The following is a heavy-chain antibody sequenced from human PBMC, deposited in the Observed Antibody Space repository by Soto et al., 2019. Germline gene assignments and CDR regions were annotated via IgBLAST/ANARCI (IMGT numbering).Heavy chain of an antibody. D-gene: IGHD6-19*01. V-gene: IGHV4-31*03. J-gene: IGHJ4*02. CDR3: ARDWGSSGWPN. Sequence: SETLSLTCTVSGHSLSSGGYYWSWIRQHPGKGLEWVGYIYFTGSTLYNPSLKSRLAMSLDTSKNQFSLRLTSVTAADTAVYFCARDWGSSGWPNWGQGTLVTISS. CDR2: IYFTGST. CDR1: GHSLSSGGYY.